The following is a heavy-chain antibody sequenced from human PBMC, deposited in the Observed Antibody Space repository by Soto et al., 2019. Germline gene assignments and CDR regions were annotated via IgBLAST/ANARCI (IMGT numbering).Heavy chain of an antibody. CDR1: GFTFSSYA. Sequence: EVQLLESGGGLVQPGGSLRLSCAASGFTFSSYAMSWVRQAPGKGLEWVSAISGSGGSTYYADSVKGRFTISRDNSKNTLYLQMNRLRAEDTAVYYCAKDVYDYGDYLGWFDPWGQGTLVTVSS. CDR2: ISGSGGST. J-gene: IGHJ5*02. V-gene: IGHV3-23*01. CDR3: AKDVYDYGDYLGWFDP. D-gene: IGHD4-17*01.